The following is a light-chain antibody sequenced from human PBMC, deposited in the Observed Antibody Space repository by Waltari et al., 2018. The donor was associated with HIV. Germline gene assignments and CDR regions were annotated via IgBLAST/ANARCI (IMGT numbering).Light chain of an antibody. CDR3: CSYSGTGVI. CDR2: EVI. CDR1: SSDVGASNL. V-gene: IGLV2-23*02. Sequence: QSALTQPASVSGSLGQSITISCSGTSSDVGASNLVSWYQKYPGKATKLMIFEVIKRPSGVSDGFSGSRSGNTAALTSSGLQTEDEGDYYCCSYSGTGVIFGGGTKVTVL. J-gene: IGLJ2*01.